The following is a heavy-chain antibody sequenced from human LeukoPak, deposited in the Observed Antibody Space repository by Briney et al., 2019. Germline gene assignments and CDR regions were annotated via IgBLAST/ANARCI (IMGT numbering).Heavy chain of an antibody. CDR2: IYSGGST. CDR3: ARSSHYDILTGYSEEDAFDI. J-gene: IGHJ3*02. D-gene: IGHD3-9*01. V-gene: IGHV3-53*01. CDR1: GFTVSSNY. Sequence: GGSLRLSCAASGFTVSSNYMSWVRQAPGKGLEWVSVIYSGGSTDYADSVKGRFTISRDTSKNTLYLQMNSLRVEDTAVYYCARSSHYDILTGYSEEDAFDIWGQGAMVTVSS.